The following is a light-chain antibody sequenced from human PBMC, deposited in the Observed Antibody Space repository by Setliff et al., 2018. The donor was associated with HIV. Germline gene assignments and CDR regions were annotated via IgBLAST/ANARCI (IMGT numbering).Light chain of an antibody. Sequence: QSALTQPPSASGSPGQSVTISCTGTSGDVGGYDYVSWYQQHPGKAPKLMIYEVNKRPSGVPDRFSGSKSGDTASLTVSGLQAEDEADYFCTSYAGSNTYVFGTGTKGTVL. V-gene: IGLV2-8*01. CDR1: SGDVGGYDY. J-gene: IGLJ1*01. CDR3: TSYAGSNTYV. CDR2: EVN.